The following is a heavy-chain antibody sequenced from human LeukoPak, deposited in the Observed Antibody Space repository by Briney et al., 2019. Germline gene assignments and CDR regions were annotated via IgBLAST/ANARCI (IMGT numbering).Heavy chain of an antibody. V-gene: IGHV4-39*01. CDR1: GGSISSNSYF. CDR2: IYYSGST. J-gene: IGHJ4*02. CDR3: ARRHYYDSSGYHYYFDY. D-gene: IGHD3-22*01. Sequence: SETLSLTCTVSGGSISSNSYFWGWIRQPPGKGLDRNGSIYYSGSTYYNPSLKRRVTISVDTSKNQFSLKVSSVTAADTAVYYCARRHYYDSSGYHYYFDYWGQGTLVTVSS.